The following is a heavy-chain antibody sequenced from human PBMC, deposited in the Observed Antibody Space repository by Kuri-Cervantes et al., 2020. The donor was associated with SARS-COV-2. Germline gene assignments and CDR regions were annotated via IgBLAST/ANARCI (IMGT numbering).Heavy chain of an antibody. Sequence: GESLKISCAASGFNFSNTDMHWIRQAPGKGLEWVSYISSSSSSYTNYADSVKGRFTISRDNAKNSLYLQMNSLRAEDTAVYYCARDRLPTEVAAAFVYYYYGMDVWGQGTTVTVSS. J-gene: IGHJ6*02. CDR2: ISSSSSSYT. V-gene: IGHV3-11*06. D-gene: IGHD6-13*01. CDR3: ARDRLPTEVAAAFVYYYYGMDV. CDR1: GFNFSNTD.